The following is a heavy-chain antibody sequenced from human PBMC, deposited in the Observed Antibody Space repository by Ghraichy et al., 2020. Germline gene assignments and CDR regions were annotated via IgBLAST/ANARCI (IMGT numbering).Heavy chain of an antibody. CDR3: ARGGDIVLMVYALNRFDP. V-gene: IGHV3-48*02. CDR1: GFTFSSYS. Sequence: LSLTCAASGFTFSSYSMNWVRQAPGKGLEWVSYISSSSSTIYYADSVKGRFTISRDNAKNSLYLQMNSLRDEDTAVYYCARGGDIVLMVYALNRFDPWGQGTLVTVSS. D-gene: IGHD2-8*01. CDR2: ISSSSSTI. J-gene: IGHJ5*02.